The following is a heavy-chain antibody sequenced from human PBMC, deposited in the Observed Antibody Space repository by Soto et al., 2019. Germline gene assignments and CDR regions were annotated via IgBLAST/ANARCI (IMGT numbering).Heavy chain of an antibody. CDR3: ARRRTSSGRDV. D-gene: IGHD2-2*01. CDR1: GGSISSSSYY. V-gene: IGHV4-39*01. Sequence: WETLSLTCTVSGGSISSSSYYWGWIRQPPGKGLEWIGSIYYSGSTYYNPSLKSRVTISVDTSKNQFSLKLSSVTAADTAVYYCARRRTSSGRDVWGQGTTVTSP. CDR2: IYYSGST. J-gene: IGHJ6*02.